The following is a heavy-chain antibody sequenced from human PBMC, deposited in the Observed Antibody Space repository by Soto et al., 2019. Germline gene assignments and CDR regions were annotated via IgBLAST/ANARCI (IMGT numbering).Heavy chain of an antibody. J-gene: IGHJ4*02. CDR3: ARRRPTGYYNY. D-gene: IGHD3-9*01. V-gene: IGHV3-11*05. CDR1: GFPFSDHY. Sequence: QVQLVESGGDLVKPGGSLRLSCAASGFPFSDHYMSWIRQAPGKGLEWVSSIGSSSSYTNYADSVKGRFTISRDNAKNSLYLQMNSLRAEDTAVYYCARRRPTGYYNYWGQGTLVTVSA. CDR2: IGSSSSYT.